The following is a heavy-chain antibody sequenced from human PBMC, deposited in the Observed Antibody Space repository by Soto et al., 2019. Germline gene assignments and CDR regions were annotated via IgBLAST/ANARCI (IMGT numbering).Heavy chain of an antibody. J-gene: IGHJ6*02. CDR3: ARAFYGAYAAYYYGMDV. D-gene: IGHD4-17*01. CDR2: IYHIGTT. CDR1: GYSIGSASY. Sequence: SETLSLTCAVSGYSIGSASYWGWIRQSPGKGLEWIGNIYHIGTTYYNPSLESRVTISVDTSNNHFSLKLNSVSAADTAVYYCARAFYGAYAAYYYGMDVWGQGTRVTVSS. V-gene: IGHV4-38-2*01.